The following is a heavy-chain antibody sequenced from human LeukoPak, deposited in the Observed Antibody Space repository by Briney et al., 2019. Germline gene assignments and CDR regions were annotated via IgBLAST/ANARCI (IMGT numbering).Heavy chain of an antibody. V-gene: IGHV3-23*01. CDR2: ISDSGGST. CDR3: AKPSGIYEAYDY. CDR1: GFTFSSYA. Sequence: GGSLRLSCAASGFTFSSYAMNWVSQAPGKGLEWVSDISDSGGSTNYADSVKGRFTISRDNSKNTLYLQMNSLRAEDTAVYYCAKPSGIYEAYDYWGQGTLVTVSS. J-gene: IGHJ4*02. D-gene: IGHD1-26*01.